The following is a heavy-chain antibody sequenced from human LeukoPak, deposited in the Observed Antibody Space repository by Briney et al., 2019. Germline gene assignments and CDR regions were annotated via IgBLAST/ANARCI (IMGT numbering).Heavy chain of an antibody. V-gene: IGHV4-59*01. CDR3: ARDRADILTDDAFDI. J-gene: IGHJ3*02. D-gene: IGHD3-9*01. Sequence: SETLSLTCTVSGGSISSYYWSWIRQPPGKGLEWIGYIYYSGSTNYNPSLKSRVTISVDTSKNQFSLKLSSVTAADTAVYYCARDRADILTDDAFDIWGQGTMVTVSS. CDR2: IYYSGST. CDR1: GGSISSYY.